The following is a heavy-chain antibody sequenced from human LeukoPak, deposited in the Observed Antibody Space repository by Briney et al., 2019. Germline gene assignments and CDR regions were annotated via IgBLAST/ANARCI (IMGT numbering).Heavy chain of an antibody. V-gene: IGHV4-28*01. CDR1: GYSISSSNW. CDR2: IYYSGNT. CDR3: ARVPGDWYFDL. J-gene: IGHJ2*01. Sequence: SETLSLTCAVSGYSISSSNWWGWIRQPPGKGLEWIGYIYYSGNTYYNPSLKSRVTMSVDTSKNQFSLKLSSVTAVDTAVYYCARVPGDWYFDLWGRGTLVTVSS.